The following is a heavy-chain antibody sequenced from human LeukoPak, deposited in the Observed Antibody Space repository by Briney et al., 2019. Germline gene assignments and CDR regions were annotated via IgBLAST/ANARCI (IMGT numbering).Heavy chain of an antibody. D-gene: IGHD3-22*01. Sequence: SETLSLTCAVSGDSISSSDWWSWVRQPPGKGLEWIGEIYHSGSTNYNPSLKSRVTISVDKSKNQFSLKLTSVTAADTAVYYCARDHHDSSLDYWGQGTLVTVSS. J-gene: IGHJ4*02. CDR2: IYHSGST. CDR3: ARDHHDSSLDY. V-gene: IGHV4-4*02. CDR1: GDSISSSDW.